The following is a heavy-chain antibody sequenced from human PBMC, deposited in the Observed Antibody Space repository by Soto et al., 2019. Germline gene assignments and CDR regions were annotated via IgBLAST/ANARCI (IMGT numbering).Heavy chain of an antibody. CDR2: IWYDGSKK. CDR1: GFTFSSFG. J-gene: IGHJ6*02. D-gene: IGHD3-3*01. Sequence: QVQVVESGGGVVQPGRPLRLSCAASGFTFSSFGMHWVRQAPGKGLEWVSLIWYDGSKKSYGDSVKGRFTISRDNSRNTVYLQMNSLRPDDTAVYYCARDASYYSLWSGYYPSRNGMDVWGQGTTVTVSS. V-gene: IGHV3-33*01. CDR3: ARDASYYSLWSGYYPSRNGMDV.